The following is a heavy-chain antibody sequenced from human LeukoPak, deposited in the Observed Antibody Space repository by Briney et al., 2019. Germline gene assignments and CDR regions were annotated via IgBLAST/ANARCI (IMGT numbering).Heavy chain of an antibody. Sequence: GGSLRLSCAASGFSFSSFAMSWVRQTPGQGLEWGSAIRGNGGSTDYADSVKGRFTISRDNAKNTLYLQMSSLRADDTAIYYRAKAITGYQQQVFRVRLDAFDLWGQGTMVTVSS. V-gene: IGHV3-23*01. CDR1: GFSFSSFA. CDR2: IRGNGGST. J-gene: IGHJ3*01. D-gene: IGHD6-13*01. CDR3: AKAITGYQQQVFRVRLDAFDL.